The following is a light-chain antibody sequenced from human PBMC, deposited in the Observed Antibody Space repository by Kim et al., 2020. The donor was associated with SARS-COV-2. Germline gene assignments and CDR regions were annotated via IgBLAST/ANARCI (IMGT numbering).Light chain of an antibody. Sequence: SPGGRATLSSRTSHTSTSSDLAWYQQKPGQPPRLLIYGASRRATGGADRFSGSGSGTDFTLSISRLEPEDFAVYYCQQYDSSPFTFGHGTKVDIK. CDR1: HTSTSSD. J-gene: IGKJ3*01. CDR3: QQYDSSPFT. V-gene: IGKV3-20*01. CDR2: GAS.